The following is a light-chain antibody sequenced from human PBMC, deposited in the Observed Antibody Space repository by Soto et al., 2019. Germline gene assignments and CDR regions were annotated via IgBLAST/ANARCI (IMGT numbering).Light chain of an antibody. J-gene: IGKJ1*01. CDR3: HQYHYWWT. CDR1: QSVSGH. CDR2: GAS. V-gene: IGKV3-15*01. Sequence: EIEMTQSPATLSVSPGVRVTLYCRASQSVSGHLAWYKQKPGQAPRLIISGASTRATGIPARFIGSGSGTEFALTIRSLQSEDFAVDYCHQYHYWWTCGQGNRVDMK.